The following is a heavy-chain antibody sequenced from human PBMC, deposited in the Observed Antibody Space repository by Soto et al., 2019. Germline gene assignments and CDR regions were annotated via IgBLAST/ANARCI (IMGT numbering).Heavy chain of an antibody. CDR1: GFIFSNYG. CDR2: ISYDGSDI. D-gene: IGHD3-10*02. CDR3: AIVRVADSPLDH. Sequence: QVQLVESGGGVVQPGRSLRLSCAGSGFIFSNYGMHWVRQAPGKGLEWVAFISYDGSDILYADSVKGRFTISRDNSKSTLFLHMNRPRAEDTAVYFCAIVRVADSPLDHWDQGSLVTVSS. J-gene: IGHJ4*02. V-gene: IGHV3-30*03.